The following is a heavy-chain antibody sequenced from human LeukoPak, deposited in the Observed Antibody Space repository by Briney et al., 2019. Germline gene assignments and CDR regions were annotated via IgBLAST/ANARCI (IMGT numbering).Heavy chain of an antibody. CDR2: IYYSGST. CDR1: GGSISSSSYY. J-gene: IGHJ4*02. CDR3: ARRDYDFWSHDY. Sequence: QPSETLSLTCTVSGGSISSSSYYWGWIRQPPGKGLEWIGSIYYSGSTYYNPSLKSRVTISVDTSKNQFSLKLSSVTAADTAVYYCARRDYDFWSHDYWGQGTLVPVSS. V-gene: IGHV4-39*01. D-gene: IGHD3-3*01.